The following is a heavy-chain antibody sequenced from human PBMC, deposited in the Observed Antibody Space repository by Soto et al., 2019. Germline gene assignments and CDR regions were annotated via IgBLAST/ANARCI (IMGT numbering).Heavy chain of an antibody. V-gene: IGHV4-30-2*01. CDR3: ARIHWAQSSLDY. J-gene: IGHJ4*02. D-gene: IGHD6-19*01. CDR2: VTHSGTA. Sequence: SETLSLTCAVSGGSIDSGAFSLSWIRQPPGKGLEWIGYVTHSGTAYSIPSLNGRLTLSVDSSQTQFSLKLTSVTATDSAFYYCARIHWAQSSLDYWGRGILVTVSS. CDR1: GGSIDSGAFS.